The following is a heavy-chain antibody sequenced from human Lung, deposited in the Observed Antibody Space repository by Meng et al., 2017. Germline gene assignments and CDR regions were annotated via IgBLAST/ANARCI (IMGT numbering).Heavy chain of an antibody. J-gene: IGHJ4*02. Sequence: ESPKILRAGSGFTLSSYSMHWVRQAPGKGLVLVSRIKSDGITTNYADSEKGRFTISRDNAKNTLYLQMNNLGVEDTAVYYCARGTNVDSAMFVRFDHWGPGTLVTVSS. CDR3: ARGTNVDSAMFVRFDH. D-gene: IGHD5-18*01. CDR2: IKSDGITT. V-gene: IGHV3-74*01. CDR1: GFTLSSYS.